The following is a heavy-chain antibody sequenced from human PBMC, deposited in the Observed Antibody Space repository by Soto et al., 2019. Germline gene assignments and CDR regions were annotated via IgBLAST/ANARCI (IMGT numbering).Heavy chain of an antibody. D-gene: IGHD2-15*01. V-gene: IGHV4-39*01. CDR2: LYYSGNT. Sequence: WETLSLTFTVSGGSISRSSYSWAWIRLPPGKGLEWIGTLYYSGNTYYNPSLKSRVTISVDTSKNQFSLKLSSVTAADTAVYYSANRQGGSYNWLAPWGKGT. J-gene: IGHJ5*02. CDR3: ANRQGGSYNWLAP. CDR1: GGSISRSSYS.